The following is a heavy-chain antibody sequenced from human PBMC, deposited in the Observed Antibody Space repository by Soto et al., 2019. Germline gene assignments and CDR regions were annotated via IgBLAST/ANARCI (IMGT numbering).Heavy chain of an antibody. Sequence: PSETLSLTCTVSGGSISSYYWSWIRQPPGKGLEWIGYIYYSGSTNYNPSLKSRVTISVDTSKNQFSLKLSSVTAADTAVYYCARDSGYDPKGGYYYYYGMDVWGQGTTVTVSS. CDR3: ARDSGYDPKGGYYYYYGMDV. D-gene: IGHD5-12*01. V-gene: IGHV4-59*01. J-gene: IGHJ6*02. CDR1: GGSISSYY. CDR2: IYYSGST.